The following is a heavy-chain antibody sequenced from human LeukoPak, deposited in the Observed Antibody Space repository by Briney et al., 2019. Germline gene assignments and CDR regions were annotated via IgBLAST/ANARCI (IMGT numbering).Heavy chain of an antibody. CDR2: MNPNSGNT. CDR1: GYTFTSYD. CDR3: ARVAPPMYYFDY. J-gene: IGHJ4*02. V-gene: IGHV1-8*01. Sequence: ASVKVSCKASGYTFTSYDINWVRQATGQGLEWMGWMNPNSGNTGYAQKFQGRVTMTRNTSISTAYMELSSLRSEDTAVYYCARVAPPMYYFDYWGQGTLVTVSS.